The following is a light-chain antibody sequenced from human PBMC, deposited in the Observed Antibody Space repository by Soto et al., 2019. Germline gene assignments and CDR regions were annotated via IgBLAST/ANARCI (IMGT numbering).Light chain of an antibody. CDR2: DVT. CDR3: SSYARTSTHVL. V-gene: IGLV2-14*01. Sequence: QSALTQPASVSGSPGQSITISCTGTSNDIGAYNYVSWYQQHPGKAPKLMIYDVTYRPSEVSARFSGSKSDNTASLTISGLQVEDEAEYFCSSYARTSTHVLFGGGTKLTVL. CDR1: SNDIGAYNY. J-gene: IGLJ2*01.